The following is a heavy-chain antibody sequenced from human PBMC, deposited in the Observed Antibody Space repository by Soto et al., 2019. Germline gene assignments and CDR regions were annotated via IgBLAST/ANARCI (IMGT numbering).Heavy chain of an antibody. CDR3: ARSSSSWYLRFDP. Sequence: EVQLVESGGGLVQPGGSLRLSCAASGSTFSSYSMNWVRQAPGKGLEWVSYISSSSSTIYYADSVKGRFTISRDNAKNSLYLQMNSLRDEDTSVYYCARSSSSWYLRFDPWGQGTLVTVSS. CDR1: GSTFSSYS. D-gene: IGHD6-13*01. J-gene: IGHJ5*02. CDR2: ISSSSSTI. V-gene: IGHV3-48*02.